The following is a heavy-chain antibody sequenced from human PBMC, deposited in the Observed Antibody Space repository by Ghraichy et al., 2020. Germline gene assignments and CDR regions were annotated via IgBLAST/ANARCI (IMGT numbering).Heavy chain of an antibody. J-gene: IGHJ3*02. CDR3: AGFITMVRGVIPPGAFDI. CDR1: GGSISSSSYY. CDR2: IYYSGST. V-gene: IGHV4-39*01. D-gene: IGHD3-10*01. Sequence: SETLSLTCTVSGGSISSSSYYWGWIRQPPGKGLEWIGSIYYSGSTYYNPSLKSRVTISVDTSKNQFSLKLSSVTAADTAVYYCAGFITMVRGVIPPGAFDIWGQGTMVTVSS.